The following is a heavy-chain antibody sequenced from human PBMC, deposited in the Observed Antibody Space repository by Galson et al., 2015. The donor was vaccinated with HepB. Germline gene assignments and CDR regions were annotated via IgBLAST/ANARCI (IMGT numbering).Heavy chain of an antibody. CDR1: GFTFDTYA. CDR2: VSFSGGST. CDR3: AKGSLGYCTGGSCYPFDY. V-gene: IGHV3-23*01. D-gene: IGHD2-15*01. Sequence: SLRLSCAASGFTFDTYAMTWVRQAPGKGLEWVSGVSFSGGSTYYADSVKGRITISRDNSKKTLYLQMNSLRAEDTAMYYCAKGSLGYCTGGSCYPFDYWGQGTLVTVSS. J-gene: IGHJ4*02.